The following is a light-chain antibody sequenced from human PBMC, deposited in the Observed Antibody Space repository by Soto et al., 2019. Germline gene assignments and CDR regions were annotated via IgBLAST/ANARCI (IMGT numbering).Light chain of an antibody. V-gene: IGLV4-60*02. CDR1: SGHSSYI. CDR3: ETWDTNTRV. J-gene: IGLJ1*01. Sequence: QSVLTQSSSASASLGSSVKLTCTLNSGHSSYIIAWHQQQPGKAPRYLMKLEGSGSYNTGSGVPDRFSGSSSGADRYLTISNLQFEDEADYYCETWDTNTRVFGTGTQLTVL. CDR2: LEGSGSY.